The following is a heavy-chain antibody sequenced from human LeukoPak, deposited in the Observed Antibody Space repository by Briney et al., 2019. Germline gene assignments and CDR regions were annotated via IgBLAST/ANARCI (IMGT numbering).Heavy chain of an antibody. J-gene: IGHJ6*02. V-gene: IGHV4-4*07. CDR2: IYTSGST. CDR1: GGSISSYY. Sequence: SETLSLTCTVSGGSISSYYWGWIRQPAGKGLEWIGRIYTSGSTNYNPSLKSRVTMSVDTSKNQFSLKLSSVTAADTAVYYCARNLITGTTDYGMDVWGQGTTVTVSS. D-gene: IGHD1-7*01. CDR3: ARNLITGTTDYGMDV.